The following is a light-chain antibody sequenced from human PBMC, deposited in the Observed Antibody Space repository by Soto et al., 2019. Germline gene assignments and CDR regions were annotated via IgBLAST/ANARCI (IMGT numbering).Light chain of an antibody. CDR2: GAS. Sequence: EIVLTQSPGTLSLSPGERVTLSCRASQSVPSDWLAWYRHKPGQAPRLLIYGASSRATGVPDRVSGSGSGTDFTLTMNRLEPEDFAVYYSQQYGKVPDTCGQATKV. CDR1: QSVPSDW. CDR3: QQYGKVPDT. J-gene: IGKJ2*01. V-gene: IGKV3-20*01.